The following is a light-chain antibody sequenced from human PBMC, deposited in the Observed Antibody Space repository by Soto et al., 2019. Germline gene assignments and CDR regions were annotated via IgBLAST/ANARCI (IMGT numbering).Light chain of an antibody. CDR3: QLYGTSRT. Sequence: ETVLTQSPGTLSLSPGERATLSCRASQSLGSDYLAWYQQKPGQAPRLLIYGVSSRATDIPDRFSGSGSGTDFPLTISRLEQEDFAMYYCQLYGTSRTLGQGTKVEI. CDR2: GVS. J-gene: IGKJ1*01. V-gene: IGKV3-20*01. CDR1: QSLGSDY.